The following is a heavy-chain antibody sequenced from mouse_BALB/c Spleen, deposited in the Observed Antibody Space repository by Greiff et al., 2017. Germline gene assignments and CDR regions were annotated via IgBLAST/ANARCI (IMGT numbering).Heavy chain of an antibody. D-gene: IGHD2-4*01. CDR1: GYTFTSYW. CDR3: ARRIYYDYDWFAY. J-gene: IGHJ3*01. CDR2: INPSNGRT. Sequence: QVQLQQPGAELVKPGASVKLSCKASGYTFTSYWMHWVKQRPGQGLEWIGEINPSNGRTNYNEKFKSKATLTVDKSSSTAYMQLSSLTSEDSAVYYCARRIYYDYDWFAYWGQGTLVTVSA. V-gene: IGHV1S81*02.